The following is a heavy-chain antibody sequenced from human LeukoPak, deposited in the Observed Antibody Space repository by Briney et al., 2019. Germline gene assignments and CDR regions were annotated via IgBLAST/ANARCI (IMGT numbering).Heavy chain of an antibody. CDR2: IYSGGST. J-gene: IGHJ3*02. CDR3: ARGGSYLSAFDI. D-gene: IGHD1-26*01. V-gene: IGHV3-53*01. CDR1: GFTFDDYG. Sequence: LGGSLRLSCAASGFTFDDYGMSWVRQAPGKGLEWVSIIYSGGSTFYADSVKGRFTISRDNSKNTLYLQMNSLRAEDTAVYYCARGGSYLSAFDIWGQGTMVTVSS.